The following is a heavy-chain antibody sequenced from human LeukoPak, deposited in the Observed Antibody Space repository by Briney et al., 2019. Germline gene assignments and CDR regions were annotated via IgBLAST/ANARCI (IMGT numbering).Heavy chain of an antibody. V-gene: IGHV3-33*01. Sequence: GGSLRLSCAASGFTFSSYGMHWVRQAPGKGLESVALIFYDGSHNYYADSVKGRFTISRDNSKNTLYLQMHSLRAEDTAVYYCAGGTYALDFWGQGTLVTVSS. CDR1: GFTFSSYG. CDR3: AGGTYALDF. J-gene: IGHJ4*02. CDR2: IFYDGSHN. D-gene: IGHD4-17*01.